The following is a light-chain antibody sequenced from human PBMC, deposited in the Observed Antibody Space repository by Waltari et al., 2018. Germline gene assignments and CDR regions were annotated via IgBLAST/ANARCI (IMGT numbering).Light chain of an antibody. J-gene: IGKJ1*01. CDR1: QSVSRA. Sequence: EIVSTQSPGTLSLSPGQRATLSCWASQSVSRALAWYQQKPGQAPRLLIYDASSRATGIPDRFSGSGSGTDFSLTISRLGPEDFAVYYCQHYVRLPATFGQGTKVDIK. CDR3: QHYVRLPAT. CDR2: DAS. V-gene: IGKV3-20*01.